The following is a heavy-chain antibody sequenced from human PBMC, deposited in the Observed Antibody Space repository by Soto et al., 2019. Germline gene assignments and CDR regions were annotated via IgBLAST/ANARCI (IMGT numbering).Heavy chain of an antibody. CDR3: ARVETPKTYYDSSGYYYSDY. CDR1: GYTFTSYG. V-gene: IGHV1-18*04. CDR2: ISAYNGNT. J-gene: IGHJ4*02. Sequence: ASVKVSCKASGYTFTSYGISWVRQAPGQGLEWMGWISAYNGNTNYAQKLQGRVTMTTDTSTSTAYMELRSLRSDDTAVYYCARVETPKTYYDSSGYYYSDYWGQGTLVTVSS. D-gene: IGHD3-22*01.